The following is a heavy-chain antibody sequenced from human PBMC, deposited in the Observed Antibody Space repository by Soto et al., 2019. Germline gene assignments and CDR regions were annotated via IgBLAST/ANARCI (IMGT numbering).Heavy chain of an antibody. J-gene: IGHJ5*02. Sequence: SETLSLTCTVSGGSISSSSYYWGWIRQPPGKGLEWIGSIYCSGSTYYNPSLKSRVTISVDTSKNQFSLKLSSVTAADTAVYYCARLWFGDMSDNWFDPWGQGTLVTVSS. V-gene: IGHV4-39*01. D-gene: IGHD3-10*01. CDR2: IYCSGST. CDR3: ARLWFGDMSDNWFDP. CDR1: GGSISSSSYY.